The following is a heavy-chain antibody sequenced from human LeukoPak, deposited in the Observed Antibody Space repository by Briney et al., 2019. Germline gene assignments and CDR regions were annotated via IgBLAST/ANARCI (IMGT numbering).Heavy chain of an antibody. J-gene: IGHJ4*02. V-gene: IGHV1-18*01. D-gene: IGHD4-17*01. Sequence: ASVKVSCKASGYTFTSYGISWVRQAPGQGLEWMGWISAYNGNTNYAQRLQGRVTMTTDTSTSTAYMELRSLRSDDTAVYYCARDLGNGDYAGYFDYWGQGTLVTVSS. CDR3: ARDLGNGDYAGYFDY. CDR1: GYTFTSYG. CDR2: ISAYNGNT.